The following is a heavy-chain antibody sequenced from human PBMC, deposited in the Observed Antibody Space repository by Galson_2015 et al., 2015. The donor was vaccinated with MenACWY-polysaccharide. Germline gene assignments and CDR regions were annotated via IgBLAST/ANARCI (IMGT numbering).Heavy chain of an antibody. D-gene: IGHD5-12*01. CDR1: GYTFTSYA. Sequence: SVKVSCKASGYTFTSYAMNWVRQAPGQGLEWMGWINTNTGNPTYAQGFTGRFVFSLDTSVSTAYLQISSLKAEDTAVYYCARDREWLRLLGSVAFDIWGQGTMVTVSS. CDR2: INTNTGNP. J-gene: IGHJ3*02. V-gene: IGHV7-4-1*02. CDR3: ARDREWLRLLGSVAFDI.